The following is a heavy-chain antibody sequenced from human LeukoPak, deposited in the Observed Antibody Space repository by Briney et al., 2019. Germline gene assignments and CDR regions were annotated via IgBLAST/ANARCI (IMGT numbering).Heavy chain of an antibody. Sequence: GRSLRLSCAASGFFFSTYGMHWVRQAPGKGLEWVAIISYGGNDIHYADSVKGRFTISRDNSKNTLYLQMNSLRPEDTAVYYCAKGIPSDYWGQGTLVTVSS. CDR2: ISYGGNDI. D-gene: IGHD2-21*01. CDR1: GFFFSTYG. J-gene: IGHJ4*02. V-gene: IGHV3-30*18. CDR3: AKGIPSDY.